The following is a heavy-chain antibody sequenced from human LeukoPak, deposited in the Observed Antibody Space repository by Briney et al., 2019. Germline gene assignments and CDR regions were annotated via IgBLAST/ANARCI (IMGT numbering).Heavy chain of an antibody. J-gene: IGHJ6*02. CDR2: IIPMLGIA. CDR3: ASPGRGPDYYSMDV. V-gene: IGHV1-69*04. Sequence: AASLKVSCKASGGTFSSYAISWVRQGPGQGLEWMGRIIPMLGIANYAQKFQGRVTITADMSTSTAYVDLSSLSSEDTAVYYCASPGRGPDYYSMDVWGQGTTVTVSS. D-gene: IGHD2-15*01. CDR1: GGTFSSYA.